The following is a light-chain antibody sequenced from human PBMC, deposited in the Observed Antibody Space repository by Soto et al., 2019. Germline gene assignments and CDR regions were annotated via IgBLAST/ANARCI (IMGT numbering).Light chain of an antibody. V-gene: IGLV2-14*03. CDR3: WSYGRGSTLYV. J-gene: IGLJ1*01. CDR2: DVS. Sequence: QSVLTQPASLSGSPGQSITISCTGTSSDVGGYNSVSWYQQHPGKAPKVIIFDVSSRPSGVSSRFSGSKSGNTASLTISGLQAEDEADYYCWSYGRGSTLYVFGAGTKVTVL. CDR1: SSDVGGYNS.